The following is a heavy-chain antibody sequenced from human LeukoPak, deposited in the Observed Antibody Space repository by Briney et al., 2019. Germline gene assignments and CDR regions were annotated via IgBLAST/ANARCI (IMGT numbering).Heavy chain of an antibody. J-gene: IGHJ5*02. CDR2: IYSSGST. V-gene: IGHV4-30-4*01. Sequence: SETLSLTCTVSGVSISSDDYYWSWIRQPPGKGLEWIGYIYSSGSTYYNPSLKSRATVSLDTSKNQLSLRLSSVTAADTAVYYCARPYYYDSRIDPWGQGTLVTVSS. D-gene: IGHD3-22*01. CDR1: GVSISSDDYY. CDR3: ARPYYYDSRIDP.